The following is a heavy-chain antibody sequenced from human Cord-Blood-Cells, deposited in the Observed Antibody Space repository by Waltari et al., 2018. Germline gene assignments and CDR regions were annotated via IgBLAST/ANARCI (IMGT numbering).Heavy chain of an antibody. J-gene: IGHJ4*02. D-gene: IGHD3-3*01. CDR1: GGSISSSSYY. Sequence: QLQLQESGPGLVKPSETLSLTCTVSGGSISSSSYYWGWIRQPPGKGLEWIGSIYYSGSTYYNPSLKSRVTISVDTSKNQFSLKLSSVTTADTAVYYCARSPSRFLEWLLGYFDYWGQGTLVTVSS. CDR3: ARSPSRFLEWLLGYFDY. CDR2: IYYSGST. V-gene: IGHV4-39*01.